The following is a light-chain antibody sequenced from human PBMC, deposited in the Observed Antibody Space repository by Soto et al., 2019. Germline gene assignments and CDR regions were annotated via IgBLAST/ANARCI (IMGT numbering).Light chain of an antibody. CDR1: SSDIGSYKY. J-gene: IGLJ3*02. V-gene: IGLV2-14*01. Sequence: QSALTQPASVSGSPGQSITIACTGTSSDIGSYKYVSWYQQHPGKVPQLLIYEVSNRPSGVSSRFSASKSGNTASLTISGLQAEDEADYYCSSYSSGSTLGVFGGGTKLTVL. CDR2: EVS. CDR3: SSYSSGSTLGV.